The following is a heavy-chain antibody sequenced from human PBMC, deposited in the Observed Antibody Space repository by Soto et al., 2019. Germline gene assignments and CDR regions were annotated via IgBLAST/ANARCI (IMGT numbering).Heavy chain of an antibody. Sequence: PGGSLRLSCAASGFTFSSYAMRWVRQAPGKGLEYVSAISSNGGSTYYADSVKGRFTISRDNSKNTLYLQMSSLRAEDTAVYYCVKGEGDKAMIVSLYYYYGMEVWGQGTTVTVSS. CDR1: GFTFSSYA. CDR2: ISSNGGST. V-gene: IGHV3-64D*08. D-gene: IGHD5-18*01. J-gene: IGHJ6*02. CDR3: VKGEGDKAMIVSLYYYYGMEV.